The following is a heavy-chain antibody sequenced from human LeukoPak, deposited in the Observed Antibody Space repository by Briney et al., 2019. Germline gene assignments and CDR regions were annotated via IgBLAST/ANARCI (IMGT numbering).Heavy chain of an antibody. Sequence: SVKVSCKASGYTFTSYDINWVRQAPGQGLEWMGRIIPILGIANYAQKFQGRVTITADKSTSTAYMELSSLRSEDTAVYYCARAGGSYYYYYGMDVWGQGTTVTVSS. CDR1: GYTFTSYD. V-gene: IGHV1-69*04. CDR2: IIPILGIA. CDR3: ARAGGSYYYYYGMDV. D-gene: IGHD1-26*01. J-gene: IGHJ6*02.